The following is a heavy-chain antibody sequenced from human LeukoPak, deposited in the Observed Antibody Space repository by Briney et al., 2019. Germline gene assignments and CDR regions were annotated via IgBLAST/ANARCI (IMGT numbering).Heavy chain of an antibody. CDR1: GFTFSSYA. Sequence: GGSLRLSCAASGFTFSSYAMSWVRQAPGKGLEWVSTITGTGTNPYYADSMKGRFTISRDNSQDTVYLQLNGLRADDTAVYYCAKCISTLEGGDVFDIWGQGTMVTVSS. CDR3: AKCISTLEGGDVFDI. V-gene: IGHV3-23*01. J-gene: IGHJ3*02. D-gene: IGHD2-15*01. CDR2: ITGTGTNP.